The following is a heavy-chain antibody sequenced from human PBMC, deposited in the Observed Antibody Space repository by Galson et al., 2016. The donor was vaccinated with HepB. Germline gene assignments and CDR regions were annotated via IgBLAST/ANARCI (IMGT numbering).Heavy chain of an antibody. CDR1: GGSIRNRDYY. V-gene: IGHV4-39*01. CDR2: IYHSGST. D-gene: IGHD2/OR15-2a*01. CDR3: ARLSASFFFDY. Sequence: EPLSLTCTVSGGSIRNRDYYWGWIRQPPGKGLEWIGHIYHSGSTFYNPSLKSPVTISVDTSKNQFSLNLSPVTAADTAVYYCARLSASFFFDYWGQGILATVSS. J-gene: IGHJ4*02.